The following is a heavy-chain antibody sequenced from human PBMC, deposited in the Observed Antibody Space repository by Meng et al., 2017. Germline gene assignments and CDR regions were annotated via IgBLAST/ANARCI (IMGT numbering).Heavy chain of an antibody. D-gene: IGHD5-18*01. CDR2: INGAGSGT. CDR3: VRGGEFSYRGGDS. Sequence: EVQLVESGGGLVQPGGCLRLSCAASGFAFSGYWMHWVRQVPGEGLVWVSRINGAGSGTTYADSVKGRFTISRDNPKNTLYLQMNSLRAEDTAVYYCVRGGEFSYRGGDSWSQGTLVTVSS. J-gene: IGHJ5*01. V-gene: IGHV3-74*01. CDR1: GFAFSGYW.